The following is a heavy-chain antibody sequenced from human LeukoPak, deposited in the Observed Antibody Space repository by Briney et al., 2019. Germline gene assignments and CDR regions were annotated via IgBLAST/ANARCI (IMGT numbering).Heavy chain of an antibody. V-gene: IGHV4-4*07. J-gene: IGHJ4*02. D-gene: IGHD1-26*01. CDR2: IYTSGST. Sequence: SETLSLTCTVAGGSISSYYWSWIRQPAGKGLEWIGRIYTSGSTNYNASLKSRVSMSVDTSKNQFSLKLSSVTAADTAVFYCARENSGSYREFDYWGQGTLVTVSS. CDR3: ARENSGSYREFDY. CDR1: GGSISSYY.